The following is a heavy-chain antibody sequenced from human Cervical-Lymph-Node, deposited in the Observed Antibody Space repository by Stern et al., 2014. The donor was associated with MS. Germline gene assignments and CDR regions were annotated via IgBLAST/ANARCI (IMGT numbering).Heavy chain of an antibody. CDR1: GGTFTNYA. Sequence: QVQLVQSGAELKKPGSSVKVSCKAPGGTFTNYAFTWVRQAPGQGLEWMGGLLPVFGTSNYAQKCRGRVTITADKSTSTAYMELSSLRSEDTAVYYCARTYYFDDSGYYYPHYYYGMDVWGQGTTVTVSS. D-gene: IGHD3-22*01. J-gene: IGHJ6*02. CDR3: ARTYYFDDSGYYYPHYYYGMDV. CDR2: LLPVFGTS. V-gene: IGHV1-69*06.